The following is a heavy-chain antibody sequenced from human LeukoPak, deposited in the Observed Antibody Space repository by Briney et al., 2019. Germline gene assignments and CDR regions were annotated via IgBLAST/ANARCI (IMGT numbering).Heavy chain of an antibody. V-gene: IGHV3-23*01. Sequence: GGSLRLSCVASGFTFSTYGMSWVRQAPGKGLEWVSGISGSGGSRYYADSVKGRFTISRDNTKNTLYLQMNSLRVEDTAVYYCTKDLGVRGVSFYFDYWGQGTLVTVSS. CDR2: ISGSGGSR. J-gene: IGHJ4*02. D-gene: IGHD3-10*01. CDR1: GFTFSTYG. CDR3: TKDLGVRGVSFYFDY.